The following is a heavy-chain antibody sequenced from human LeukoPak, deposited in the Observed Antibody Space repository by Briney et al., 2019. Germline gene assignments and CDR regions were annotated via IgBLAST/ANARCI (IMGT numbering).Heavy chain of an antibody. D-gene: IGHD6-6*01. Sequence: ASVKVSCKASGYTFTSYYMHWVRQAPGHGLEWMGVINPSGGSTSYAQKFQGRVTMTRDTSTSTFYMELSSLRSEDTAVYYCASSTLSSSSGDFWGQGSLVTVSS. CDR3: ASSTLSSSSGDF. J-gene: IGHJ4*02. V-gene: IGHV1-46*01. CDR1: GYTFTSYY. CDR2: INPSGGST.